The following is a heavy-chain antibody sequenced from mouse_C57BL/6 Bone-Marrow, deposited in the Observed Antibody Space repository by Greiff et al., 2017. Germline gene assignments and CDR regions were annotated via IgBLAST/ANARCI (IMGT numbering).Heavy chain of an antibody. V-gene: IGHV14-4*01. CDR3: TPYYYSSSYGYFDV. Sequence: EVQLQQSGAELVRPGASVKLSCTASGFNIKDDYMHWVKQRPEQGLEWIGWIDPENGDTEYASKFQGKATITSDTSSNTAYLQLSSLTSEDTAVYYCTPYYYSSSYGYFDVWGTGTTVTVSS. CDR1: GFNIKDDY. CDR2: IDPENGDT. J-gene: IGHJ1*03. D-gene: IGHD1-1*01.